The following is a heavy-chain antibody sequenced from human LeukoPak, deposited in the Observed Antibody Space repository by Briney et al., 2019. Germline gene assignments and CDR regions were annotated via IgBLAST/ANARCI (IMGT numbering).Heavy chain of an antibody. V-gene: IGHV4-61*02. CDR1: GGSISSGSYY. Sequence: SETLSLTCTVSGGSISSGSYYWSWIRQPAGKGLEWIGRIYTSGSTNYNPSLKSRVTISVDTSKNQFSLKLSSVTAADTAVYYCARVAKARPPANWFDPWGQGTLVTVSS. CDR3: ARVAKARPPANWFDP. J-gene: IGHJ5*02. CDR2: IYTSGST. D-gene: IGHD1-26*01.